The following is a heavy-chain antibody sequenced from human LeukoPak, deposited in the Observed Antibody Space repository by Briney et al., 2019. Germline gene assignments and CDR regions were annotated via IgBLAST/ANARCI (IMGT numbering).Heavy chain of an antibody. CDR3: ARGVAGPYYYYYMDV. J-gene: IGHJ6*03. V-gene: IGHV1-2*02. Sequence: ASVKVSCKASGYTFTDYYMHWVRQAPGQGLEWMGWINPNSGGTNYAQKFLGRVTMTRDTSISTAYMELSRLTSDDTAVYYCARGVAGPYYYYYMDVWGRGTTVTVSS. D-gene: IGHD6-19*01. CDR2: INPNSGGT. CDR1: GYTFTDYY.